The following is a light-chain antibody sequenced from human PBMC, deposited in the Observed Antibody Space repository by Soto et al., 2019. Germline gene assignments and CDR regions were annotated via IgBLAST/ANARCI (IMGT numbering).Light chain of an antibody. V-gene: IGKV3-20*01. CDR3: QQYGSSPRT. CDR2: GAS. J-gene: IGKJ1*01. Sequence: EIVLTQSPGTLSLSPGERATLSCRASQSVSSSYLAWYQQKPGQAPRLLIYGASSRATGIPDRFSDSGSGTEFTLTISKLEPEDFAVYYCQQYGSSPRTFGQGTKVEIK. CDR1: QSVSSSY.